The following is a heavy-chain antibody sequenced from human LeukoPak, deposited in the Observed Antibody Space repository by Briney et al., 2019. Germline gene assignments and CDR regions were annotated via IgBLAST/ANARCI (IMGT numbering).Heavy chain of an antibody. D-gene: IGHD3-22*01. CDR3: ARVGMIVVPLDAFDI. V-gene: IGHV4-34*01. Sequence: SETLSLTCAVYGGSFSGYYWSWIRQPPGKGLEWIGEINHSGSTNYNPSLKSRVTISVDTSKNQFSLKLSTVTAADTAVYYCARVGMIVVPLDAFDIWGQGTMVTVSS. CDR1: GGSFSGYY. CDR2: INHSGST. J-gene: IGHJ3*02.